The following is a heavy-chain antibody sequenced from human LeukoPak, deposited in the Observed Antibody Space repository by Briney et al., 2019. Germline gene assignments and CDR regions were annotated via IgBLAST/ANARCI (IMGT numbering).Heavy chain of an antibody. CDR2: IIPIFDTA. CDR1: GGTFSSFG. D-gene: IGHD4-17*01. CDR3: ARGRIDYGDSRLSFFDY. Sequence: SVKVSCKATGGTFSSFGFSWVRQAPGQGLEWMGGIIPIFDTANYAQQFQGRVTITAHESTSTVYMEQSSLRSDDTAVYYCARGRIDYGDSRLSFFDYWGQGTLVTVSS. J-gene: IGHJ4*02. V-gene: IGHV1-69*13.